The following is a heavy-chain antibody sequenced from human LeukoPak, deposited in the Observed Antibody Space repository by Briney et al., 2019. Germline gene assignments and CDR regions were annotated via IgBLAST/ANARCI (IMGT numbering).Heavy chain of an antibody. CDR3: ARGRSGSAAAGTYDY. V-gene: IGHV1-8*01. D-gene: IGHD6-13*01. J-gene: IGHJ4*02. Sequence: VASVKVSCKASGYTFTSSDINWVRQATGQGLEWMGWINPKSGRTGYAKKFQARVSMTMNTSISTAYMEVSSLRFEDTAVYYCARGRSGSAAAGTYDYWGQGTLITVSS. CDR2: INPKSGRT. CDR1: GYTFTSSD.